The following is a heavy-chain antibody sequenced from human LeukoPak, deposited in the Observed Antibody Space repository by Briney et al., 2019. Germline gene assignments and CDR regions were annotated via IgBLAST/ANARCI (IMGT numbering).Heavy chain of an antibody. D-gene: IGHD3-3*01. Sequence: ASVKVSCKASGYTFTSYDINWVRQATGQGLEWMGWMNPNSGNTAYAQKFQGRVTMTRNTSISTAYMELSSLRSEDTAVYYCARGASVYYDFWSGYPKRGAYFDYWGQGTLVTVSS. V-gene: IGHV1-8*01. CDR1: GYTFTSYD. CDR3: ARGASVYYDFWSGYPKRGAYFDY. CDR2: MNPNSGNT. J-gene: IGHJ4*02.